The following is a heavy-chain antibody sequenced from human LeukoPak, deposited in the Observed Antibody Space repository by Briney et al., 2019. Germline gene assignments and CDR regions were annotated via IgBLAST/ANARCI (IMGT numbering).Heavy chain of an antibody. J-gene: IGHJ3*02. CDR1: GFTFSSYW. V-gene: IGHV3-7*03. Sequence: GESLRLSCAASGFTFSSYWMSWVRQAPGKGLEWVANIKQDGSEKYYVDSVKGRFTISRDNAKNSLYLQMNSLRAEDMALYYCAKARVGAHAFDIWGQGTMVTVSS. D-gene: IGHD1-26*01. CDR2: IKQDGSEK. CDR3: AKARVGAHAFDI.